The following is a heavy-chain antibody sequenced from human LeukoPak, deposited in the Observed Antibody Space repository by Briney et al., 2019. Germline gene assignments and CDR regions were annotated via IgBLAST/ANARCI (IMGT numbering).Heavy chain of an antibody. CDR3: ARVVADDSSGYYLSYFDY. CDR1: GGTFSSYA. J-gene: IGHJ4*02. Sequence: GASVTVSCTASGGTFSSYAISWVRQAPGQGLEWMGGIIPIFGTANYAQKFQGRVTMTRDTSISTAYMELSRLRSDDTAVYYCARVVADDSSGYYLSYFDYWGQGTLVTVSS. D-gene: IGHD3-22*01. V-gene: IGHV1-69*05. CDR2: IIPIFGTA.